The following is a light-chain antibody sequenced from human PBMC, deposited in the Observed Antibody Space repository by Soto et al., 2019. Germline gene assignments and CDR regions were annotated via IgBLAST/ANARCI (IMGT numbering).Light chain of an antibody. CDR3: QQRSNWIT. CDR1: QSVSTW. V-gene: IGKV3-11*01. Sequence: EIVLTQSPATLSLSPGDTATLSCRASQSVSTWLSWYQQKPGQAPRLLIYDASNKATGMPARLSGSGSGTDFTLTISSLEPEDFAVYYCQQRSNWITFGQGTRLEIE. CDR2: DAS. J-gene: IGKJ5*01.